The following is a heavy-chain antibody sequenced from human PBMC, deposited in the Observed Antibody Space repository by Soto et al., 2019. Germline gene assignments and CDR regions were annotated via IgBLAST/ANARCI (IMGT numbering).Heavy chain of an antibody. CDR2: IYFSGST. CDR1: GGSVNSGGYS. D-gene: IGHD5-12*01. J-gene: IGHJ4*02. V-gene: IGHV4-61*08. Sequence: ETLSLTSTVSGGSVNSGGYSGSWIRQPPGKGQEWIGSIYFSGSTNYNPSLESRVTISEDTSKNQFSLKLTSVTAEDTAVYYCARGPHGRQWLRIASPYFDYWGQGTLVTVSS. CDR3: ARGPHGRQWLRIASPYFDY.